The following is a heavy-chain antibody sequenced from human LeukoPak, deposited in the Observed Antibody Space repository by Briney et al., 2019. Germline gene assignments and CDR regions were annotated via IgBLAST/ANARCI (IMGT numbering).Heavy chain of an antibody. CDR1: GFTFSSYW. V-gene: IGHV3-7*01. D-gene: IGHD5-18*01. CDR3: AREGQGARGYSYGLDY. Sequence: QPGGSLRLSCAASGFTFSSYWMSWVRQAPGKGLEWVANIKQDGSEKYYVDSVKGRFIISRDNAKNSLYLQMNSLRAEDTAVYYCAREGQGARGYSYGLDYWGQGTLVTVSS. CDR2: IKQDGSEK. J-gene: IGHJ4*02.